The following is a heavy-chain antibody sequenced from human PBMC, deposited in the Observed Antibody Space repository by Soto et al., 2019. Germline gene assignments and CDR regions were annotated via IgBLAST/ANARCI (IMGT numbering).Heavy chain of an antibody. D-gene: IGHD3-22*01. CDR3: ARENGYYDSSGYYYVIYAFDI. J-gene: IGHJ3*02. Sequence: QVQLVQSGAEVKKPGASVKVSCKASGYTFTSYYMHWVRQAPGQGLEWMGIINPSGGSTSYAQKFQGRVTMTRDTSTSTVYMELSSLRSEDTAVYYCARENGYYDSSGYYYVIYAFDIWGQGTMVTVSS. V-gene: IGHV1-46*01. CDR2: INPSGGST. CDR1: GYTFTSYY.